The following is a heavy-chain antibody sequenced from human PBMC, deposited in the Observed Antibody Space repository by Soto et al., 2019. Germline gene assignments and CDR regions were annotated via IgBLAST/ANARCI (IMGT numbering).Heavy chain of an antibody. J-gene: IGHJ6*02. V-gene: IGHV2-70*12. D-gene: IGHD3-10*01. Sequence: SGPTLVNPRQTLTLTCTFPGFSLTTPGMCVSWIRQPPGKALEWLAVIDWDDDKYYSTSLKTRLSISMDTPKNKVVLEMTNVAPVDTATYYCAHIRGAGAYYYYPMDVWGQGTTVTVSS. CDR2: IDWDDDK. CDR3: AHIRGAGAYYYYPMDV. CDR1: GFSLTTPGMC.